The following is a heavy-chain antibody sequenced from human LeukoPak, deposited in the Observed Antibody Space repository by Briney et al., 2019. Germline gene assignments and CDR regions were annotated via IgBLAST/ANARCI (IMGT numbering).Heavy chain of an antibody. D-gene: IGHD3-10*01. V-gene: IGHV4-59*01. CDR1: GGSITNYY. J-gene: IGHJ4*02. CDR2: IHYSGST. CDR3: ARGKEVITMLRGLKPGYYFDY. Sequence: SETLSLTCTVSGGSITNYYWSWIRQPPGKGLEWIGYIHYSGSTKYKSSLKSRVTISVDTSKNQFSLKLNSVTAADMAVYYCARGKEVITMLRGLKPGYYFDYWGQGTLVTVSS.